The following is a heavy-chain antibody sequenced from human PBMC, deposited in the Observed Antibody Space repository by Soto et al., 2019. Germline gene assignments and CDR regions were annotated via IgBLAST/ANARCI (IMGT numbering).Heavy chain of an antibody. D-gene: IGHD6-19*01. V-gene: IGHV4-4*02. CDR3: ARHIAVPTTRGFDY. Sequence: QVQLQESGPGLVKPSGTLSLTCAVSDGSISTNWWSWVSQPPGKGLEWIGAIYHSGPTNYNPSLKSRVTIFIAKSQNQFSLDLASVTAADTALYYCARHIAVPTTRGFDYWGQGTRVTVSS. CDR2: IYHSGPT. CDR1: DGSISTNW. J-gene: IGHJ4*02.